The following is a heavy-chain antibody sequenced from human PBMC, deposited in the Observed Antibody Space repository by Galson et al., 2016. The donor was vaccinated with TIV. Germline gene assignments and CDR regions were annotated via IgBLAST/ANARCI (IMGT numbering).Heavy chain of an antibody. Sequence: SETLSLTCNVSTYSINNGYYWGWIRQPPGKGLEWIGSIYHSGSTYFNPSLGGRVTMSVDTSKNQISLRLSSVTAADTAVYYCARHLDGNSWSSPYYFDYWGQGTLVTVSS. J-gene: IGHJ4*02. CDR3: ARHLDGNSWSSPYYFDY. CDR2: IYHSGST. CDR1: TYSINNGYY. V-gene: IGHV4-38-2*02. D-gene: IGHD6-13*01.